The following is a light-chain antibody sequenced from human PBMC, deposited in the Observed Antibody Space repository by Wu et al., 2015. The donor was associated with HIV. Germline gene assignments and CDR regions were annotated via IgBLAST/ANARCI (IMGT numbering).Light chain of an antibody. Sequence: DIQMTQSPSTLSASVGERVTMTCRASESLNNRLAWYQQKPGKAPQLLIYWASSLERGAPSRFSGSGSETEFTLTITSLQPDDFATYYCQQYSSYSAWTFSLGTKVEIK. J-gene: IGKJ1*01. CDR3: QQYSSYSAWT. CDR1: ESLNNR. CDR2: WAS. V-gene: IGKV1-5*03.